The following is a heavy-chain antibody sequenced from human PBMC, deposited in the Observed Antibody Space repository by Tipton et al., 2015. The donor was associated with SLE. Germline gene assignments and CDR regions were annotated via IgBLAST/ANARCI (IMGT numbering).Heavy chain of an antibody. CDR1: GGSSTRYY. V-gene: IGHV4-59*08. CDR2: IYYRRSS. J-gene: IGHJ3*02. Sequence: TLSLTCTVSGGSSTRYYWSWIRQPPGKGLEWIGFIYYRRSSNSHPSLRSRVSLSVDVSKSQCSLELRSVTAEDTAVYYCVRHWDYDRKIDVFDIWGQGTMVTVSS. D-gene: IGHD3-22*01. CDR3: VRHWDYDRKIDVFDI.